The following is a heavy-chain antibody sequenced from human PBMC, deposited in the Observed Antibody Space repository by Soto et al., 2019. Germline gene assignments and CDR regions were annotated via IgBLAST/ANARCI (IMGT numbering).Heavy chain of an antibody. J-gene: IGHJ1*01. CDR3: ARLPNKSPQN. CDR2: ISTDASST. Sequence: EVQLVESGGGLVQPGGSLRLSCAASGFTFSSYWMHWVRQAPGKGLVWFSSISTDASSTSYADPGKGRFTISRDNDKNTQYLQMNSVRAEDTVVYYCARLPNKSPQNWGQGTLVIVSP. V-gene: IGHV3-74*01. CDR1: GFTFSSYW.